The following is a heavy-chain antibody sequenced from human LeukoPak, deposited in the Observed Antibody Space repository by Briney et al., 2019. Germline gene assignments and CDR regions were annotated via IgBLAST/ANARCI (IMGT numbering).Heavy chain of an antibody. J-gene: IGHJ3*02. CDR1: GGSISSYY. D-gene: IGHD6-19*01. V-gene: IGHV4-59*01. CDR2: IYYSGST. CDR3: ARAKTVAGRSGAFDI. Sequence: SETLSLTCTVSGGSISSYYWSWIRQPPGKGLEWIGYIYYSGSTNYNPSLKSRVTISVDTSKNQFSLKLSSVTAADTAVYYCARAKTVAGRSGAFDIWGQGTMVTVSS.